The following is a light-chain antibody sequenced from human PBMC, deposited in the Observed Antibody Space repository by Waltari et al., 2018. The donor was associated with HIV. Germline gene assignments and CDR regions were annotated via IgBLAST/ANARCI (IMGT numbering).Light chain of an antibody. Sequence: QSALTQPASVSGSPGQSITISCTGTSSDVGGYNYVSWYQQPPAKAPKLMIYDVSNRPSGVANRFSSSKSGNTGSLTISGLQAEDEADYYCSSYTSTYVFGTGTKVTVL. CDR1: SSDVGGYNY. V-gene: IGLV2-14*01. J-gene: IGLJ1*01. CDR3: SSYTSTYV. CDR2: DVS.